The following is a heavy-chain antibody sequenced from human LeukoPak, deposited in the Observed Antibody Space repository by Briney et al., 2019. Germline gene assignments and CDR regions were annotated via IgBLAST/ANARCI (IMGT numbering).Heavy chain of an antibody. Sequence: GGSPRLSCAASGFTFEDYVMHWVRQAPGKGLEWVSGISWNSRSIGYADSVKGRFTISRDNAKNSLYLQMNSLTVEDMAFYYCAKETYGIDIWGQGTMVTVSS. J-gene: IGHJ3*02. V-gene: IGHV3-9*03. CDR3: AKETYGIDI. D-gene: IGHD3-10*01. CDR1: GFTFEDYV. CDR2: ISWNSRSI.